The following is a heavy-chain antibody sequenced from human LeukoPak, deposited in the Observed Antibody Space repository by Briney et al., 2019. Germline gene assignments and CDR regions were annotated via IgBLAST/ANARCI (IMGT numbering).Heavy chain of an antibody. Sequence: GGSLRLSCAASGFTVSRNYMKWVRQAPGKGLEWVSIIHSVGTTYYADSVKGRCTISRDYSKNTLYLQMNSLRVEDTAVYYCARSTRALVPTADDAFDIWGQGTMVTVSS. CDR1: GFTVSRNY. J-gene: IGHJ3*02. V-gene: IGHV3-66*02. CDR2: IHSVGTT. D-gene: IGHD2-2*01. CDR3: ARSTRALVPTADDAFDI.